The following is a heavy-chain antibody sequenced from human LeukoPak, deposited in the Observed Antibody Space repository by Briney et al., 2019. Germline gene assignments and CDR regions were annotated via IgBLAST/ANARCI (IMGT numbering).Heavy chain of an antibody. CDR2: IIPIFGTA. CDR3: ALTSYYDFWSGYYTAFDY. CDR1: GGTFSSYA. Sequence: SVKVSCKASGGTFSSYAISWVRQAPGQGLEWMGGIIPIFGTANYAQKFQGRVTITADESTSTAYMELSSLRSEDTAVYYCALTSYYDFWSGYYTAFDYWGQGTLVTVSS. D-gene: IGHD3-3*01. J-gene: IGHJ4*02. V-gene: IGHV1-69*13.